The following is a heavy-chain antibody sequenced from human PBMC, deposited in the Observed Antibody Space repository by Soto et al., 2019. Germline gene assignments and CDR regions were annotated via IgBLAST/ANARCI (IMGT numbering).Heavy chain of an antibody. D-gene: IGHD4-17*01. CDR1: GFTFSNYA. Sequence: GGSLRLSCAASGFTFSNYAMSWVRQAPGKGLEWVSTISGSGDNTDYVDTVKGRFTISRDNSKNTLYLQMNSLRAEDTAVYYCAKDPLTVTPYFDYWGQGTLVTVSS. V-gene: IGHV3-23*01. CDR2: ISGSGDNT. CDR3: AKDPLTVTPYFDY. J-gene: IGHJ4*02.